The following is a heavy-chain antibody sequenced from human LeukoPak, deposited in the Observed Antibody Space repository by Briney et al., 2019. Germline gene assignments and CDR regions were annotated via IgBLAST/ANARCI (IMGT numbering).Heavy chain of an antibody. CDR2: INHSRST. D-gene: IGHD2-2*01. Sequence: PSETLSLTCTVSGYSISSGYYWGCIRQHPGKRLEGIGTINHSRSTYYNPSLKSQVTISVDTSKNQFSLKLTSVTAADTAVDYCARVRGYCSSTSGYRYYFDYWGQGTLVTVSS. V-gene: IGHV4-38-2*02. CDR3: ARVRGYCSSTSGYRYYFDY. CDR1: GYSISSGYY. J-gene: IGHJ4*02.